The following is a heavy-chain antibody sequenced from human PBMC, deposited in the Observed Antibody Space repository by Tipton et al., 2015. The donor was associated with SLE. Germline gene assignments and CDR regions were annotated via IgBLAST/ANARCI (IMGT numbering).Heavy chain of an antibody. CDR1: GGSFSAYY. D-gene: IGHD5-12*01. Sequence: TLSLTCAVYGGSFSAYYWSWIRQPPGKGLEWIGEINHSGGTNYNPSLKSRVSFSIDTSKHQFSLKLNSVTAADTAVYYCARRHYSGPFDSWGQGTLVTVSS. J-gene: IGHJ4*02. CDR3: ARRHYSGPFDS. V-gene: IGHV4-34*01. CDR2: INHSGGT.